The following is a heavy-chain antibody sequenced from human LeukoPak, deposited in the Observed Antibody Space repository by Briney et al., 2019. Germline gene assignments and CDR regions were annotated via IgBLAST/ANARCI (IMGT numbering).Heavy chain of an antibody. J-gene: IGHJ4*02. V-gene: IGHV4-39*01. CDR2: IYYSGST. CDR1: GGSISSSSYY. Sequence: SETLSLTCIVSGGSISSSSYYWGWIRQPPGKGLEWIGSIYYSGSTYYNPSLKSRVTISLDTSKNQFSLKLSSVTAADTAVYYCARGGGGYYDFWSGYDWGQGTLVTVSS. CDR3: ARGGGGYYDFWSGYD. D-gene: IGHD3-3*01.